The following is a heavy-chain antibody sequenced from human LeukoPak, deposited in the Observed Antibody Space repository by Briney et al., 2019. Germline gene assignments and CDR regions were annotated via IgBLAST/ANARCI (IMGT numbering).Heavy chain of an antibody. D-gene: IGHD6-13*01. CDR3: ARREFTPAGPGNYHYYYLDV. CDR1: GYTFIDNY. CDR2: INPNSDGT. Sequence: ASVKVSCKASGYTFIDNYLHWVRQAPGQRLECMGWINPNSDGTNFAQKFQGRVTMTRDTSIRTAYMELDRLTSGDTAIYYCARREFTPAGPGNYHYYYLDVWGKGTMLTVSS. J-gene: IGHJ6*03. V-gene: IGHV1-2*02.